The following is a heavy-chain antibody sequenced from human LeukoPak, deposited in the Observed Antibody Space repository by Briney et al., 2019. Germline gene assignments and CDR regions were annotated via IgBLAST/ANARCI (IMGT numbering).Heavy chain of an antibody. J-gene: IGHJ4*02. CDR1: GFTFNNAW. CDR3: TTGGYRYGDDY. D-gene: IGHD5-18*01. CDR2: FKSKTDGGTI. V-gene: IGHV3-15*07. Sequence: GGSLRLSCAASGFTFNNAWMNWVRQAPGKGLERVGRFKSKTDGGTIDYAAPVKGRFTISRDDSKNTLYLQMNSLKTEDTAVYYCTTGGYRYGDDYWGQGTLVTVSS.